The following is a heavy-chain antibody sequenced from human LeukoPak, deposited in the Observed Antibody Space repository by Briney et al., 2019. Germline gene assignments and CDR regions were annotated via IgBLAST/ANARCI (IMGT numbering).Heavy chain of an antibody. D-gene: IGHD3-3*01. Sequence: PSETLSLTCTVSGGSISSYYWSWIQQPPGKGLEWIGYIYYSGSTYYNPSLKSRVTISVDTSKNQFSLKLSSVTAADTAVYYCARGVTIFGVVRGPRFDPWGQGTLVTVSS. CDR2: IYYSGST. V-gene: IGHV4-59*12. CDR3: ARGVTIFGVVRGPRFDP. J-gene: IGHJ5*02. CDR1: GGSISSYY.